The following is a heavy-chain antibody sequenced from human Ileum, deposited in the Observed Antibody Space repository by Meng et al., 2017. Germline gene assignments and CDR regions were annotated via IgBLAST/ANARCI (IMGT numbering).Heavy chain of an antibody. CDR1: GFTCSSHS. Sequence: EVLLVAPAGGLVQPGGSLRLACAASGFTCSSHSMYWVRQAPGKGLVWVSRINSDASSTTYADSVKGRFTISRDNAKNTLYLQMNSLRAEDTAVYYCVRASYYFDYWSQGTLVTVAS. J-gene: IGHJ4*02. CDR3: VRASYYFDY. CDR2: INSDASST. V-gene: IGHV3-74*01.